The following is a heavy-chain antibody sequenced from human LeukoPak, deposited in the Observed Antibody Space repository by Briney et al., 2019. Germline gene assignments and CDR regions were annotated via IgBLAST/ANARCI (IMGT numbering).Heavy chain of an antibody. CDR3: ARGAIWFGEPYYYGMDV. J-gene: IGHJ6*02. Sequence: GGSLRLSCAASGYTFTSYGISWVRQAPGQGLEWMGWISAYNGNTNYAQKLQGRVTMTTDTFTSTAYMELRSLRSDDTAVYYCARGAIWFGEPYYYGMDVWGQGTTVTVSS. V-gene: IGHV1-18*01. D-gene: IGHD3-10*01. CDR1: GYTFTSYG. CDR2: ISAYNGNT.